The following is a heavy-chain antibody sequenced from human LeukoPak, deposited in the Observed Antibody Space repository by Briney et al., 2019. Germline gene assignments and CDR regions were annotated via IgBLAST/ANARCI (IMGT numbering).Heavy chain of an antibody. V-gene: IGHV3-23*01. CDR3: AKGQSPTVTTPFDY. J-gene: IGHJ4*02. D-gene: IGHD4-17*01. Sequence: GGSLRLSCAASGFTFNKHAMTWVRQAPGKGPERVSGISGSVSTTYYADSVRGRITISRDNPKNTLYLQMNSLRAEDTALYYCAKGQSPTVTTPFDYWGQGTLVTVSS. CDR1: GFTFNKHA. CDR2: ISGSVSTT.